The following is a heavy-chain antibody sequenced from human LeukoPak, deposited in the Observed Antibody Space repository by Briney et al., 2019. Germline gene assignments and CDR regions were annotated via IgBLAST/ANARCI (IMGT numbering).Heavy chain of an antibody. J-gene: IGHJ4*02. D-gene: IGHD1-26*01. CDR3: ARVDAGNYYGHDF. V-gene: IGHV1-18*01. Sequence: GASVKVSCKASGYTLRNYDISWVRQAPGQGLEWMGWISVYNGNTNYAQKFQGRVTMTTDTSTSTAYMELRSLRSDDTAMYYCARVDAGNYYGHDFWGQGTLVTVTS. CDR1: GYTLRNYD. CDR2: ISVYNGNT.